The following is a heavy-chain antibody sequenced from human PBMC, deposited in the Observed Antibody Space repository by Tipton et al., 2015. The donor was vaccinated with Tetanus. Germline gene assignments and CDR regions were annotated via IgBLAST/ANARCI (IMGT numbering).Heavy chain of an antibody. J-gene: IGHJ6*03. CDR3: ARLTCSSPSCYYYYYYVDV. CDR1: GDSIRSEDYY. V-gene: IGHV4-30-4*01. Sequence: TLSLTCSVSGDSIRSEDYYWGWIRQSPGKGLEWLGYIYYSGSTYNNPSLKSRVSISLDASKNQFSLSLNSVTAADSATYYCARLTCSSPSCYYYYYYVDVWGTGTAVAVSS. D-gene: IGHD2-2*01. CDR2: IYYSGST.